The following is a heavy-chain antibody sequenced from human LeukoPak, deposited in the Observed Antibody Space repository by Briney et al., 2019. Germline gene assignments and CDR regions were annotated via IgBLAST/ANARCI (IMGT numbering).Heavy chain of an antibody. V-gene: IGHV3-15*07. CDR1: GFTFSNAY. J-gene: IGHJ4*02. Sequence: GGSLRLSCAASGFTFSNAYMNWVRQAPGKGLEWVSRIKPKTDGGTTEYAAPVKGRFSISRDDSKNMLYLQMNSLKTEDTAVYYCITPLPYSAQGGQGTLVTVSS. D-gene: IGHD2-21*01. CDR3: ITPLPYSAQ. CDR2: IKPKTDGGTT.